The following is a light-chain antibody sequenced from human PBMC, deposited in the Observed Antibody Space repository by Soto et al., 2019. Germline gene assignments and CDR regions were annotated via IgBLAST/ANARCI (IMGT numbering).Light chain of an antibody. V-gene: IGKV4-1*01. J-gene: IGKJ3*01. CDR1: QSVLYSANNENY. CDR3: QQYYNTLFT. Sequence: DIVMTQSPDSLAVSLGERATINCKSSQSVLYSANNENYLAWYQQKPGQPPKLLIYWASIRESGVPDRFSGSGSGTDFTLTISSLQAEDVAVYYCQQYYNTLFTFGPGTKVNI. CDR2: WAS.